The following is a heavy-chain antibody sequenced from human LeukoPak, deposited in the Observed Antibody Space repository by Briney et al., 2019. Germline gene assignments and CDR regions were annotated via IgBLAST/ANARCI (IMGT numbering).Heavy chain of an antibody. CDR1: GGTFSSYA. J-gene: IGHJ6*04. CDR3: ARGKLDYYDSSGYPDV. D-gene: IGHD3-22*01. Sequence: GASVKVSCKASGGTFSSYAISWVRQAPGRGLEWMGGIIPIFGTANYAQKFQGRVTITADKSTSTAYMELSSLRSEDTAVYYCARGKLDYYDSSGYPDVWGKGTTVTISS. CDR2: IIPIFGTA. V-gene: IGHV1-69*06.